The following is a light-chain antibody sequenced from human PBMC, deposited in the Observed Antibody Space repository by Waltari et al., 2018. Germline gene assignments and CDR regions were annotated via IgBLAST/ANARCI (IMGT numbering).Light chain of an antibody. V-gene: IGKV3-20*01. J-gene: IGKJ2*01. CDR1: RSVSNSY. CDR2: AVS. Sequence: EIVLTQSPGTLSLSPGERATLSCRASRSVSNSYLAWYQHKPGQAPMLLVYAVSTTANGIPDRFSGSGSATDFTLTVSRLEPEEFAVYYCQQYGRSPYTFGQGTKLEIK. CDR3: QQYGRSPYT.